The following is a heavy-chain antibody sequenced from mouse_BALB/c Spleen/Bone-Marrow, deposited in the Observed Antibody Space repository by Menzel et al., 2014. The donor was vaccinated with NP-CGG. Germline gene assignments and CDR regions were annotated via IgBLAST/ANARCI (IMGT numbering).Heavy chain of an antibody. CDR3: SGYVNYGYFDV. CDR2: IRSKAINHAT. Sequence: EAKLVDTGRSFVQPGGSLKLSCAATGFTFSDAWMDWVRQSPEKGLEWVAEIRSKAINHATYYAESVKGRFTISRDDSTSSVYQQRISFRAEDNGIYYCSGYVNYGYFDVFDARTTVNIST. V-gene: IGHV6-6*01. CDR1: GFTFSDAW. J-gene: IGHJ1*01.